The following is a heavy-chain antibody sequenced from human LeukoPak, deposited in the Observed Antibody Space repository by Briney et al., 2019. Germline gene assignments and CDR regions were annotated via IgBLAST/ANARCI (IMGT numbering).Heavy chain of an antibody. V-gene: IGHV3-23*01. J-gene: IGHJ4*02. CDR2: ISDSGGNT. D-gene: IGHD3-10*01. Sequence: PGGSLTLSCTASGFTFSSYAMSWVRQAPGKGLEWVSGISDSGGNTYYADSVKGRFTISRDNSKNTLSLQMNSLRAEDTAVYYCAKEMAGSYYFSDYWGQGTLVTVPS. CDR3: AKEMAGSYYFSDY. CDR1: GFTFSSYA.